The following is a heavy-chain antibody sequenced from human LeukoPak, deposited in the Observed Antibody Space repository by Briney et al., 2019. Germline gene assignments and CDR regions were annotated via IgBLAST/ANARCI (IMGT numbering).Heavy chain of an antibody. CDR3: TTETNYDYVWGSYRYDAFDI. CDR2: IKSKTDGGTT. V-gene: IGHV3-15*01. Sequence: GGSLRLSCAASGFTFSYAWMNWVRQAPGKGLEWVGRIKSKTDGGTTDYAAPVKGRFTISRDDSKNTLYLQMNSLKTEDTAVYYCTTETNYDYVWGSYRYDAFDIWGQGTMVTVSS. CDR1: GFTFSYAW. D-gene: IGHD3-16*02. J-gene: IGHJ3*02.